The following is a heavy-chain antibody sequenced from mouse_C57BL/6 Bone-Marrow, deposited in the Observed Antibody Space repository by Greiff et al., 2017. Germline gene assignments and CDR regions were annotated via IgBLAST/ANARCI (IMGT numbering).Heavy chain of an antibody. CDR1: GFTFSSYA. J-gene: IGHJ1*03. CDR3: ARDRVYYSNCVCWYFDY. Sequence: EVQLMEPGGGLVKPGGSLKLSCAASGFTFSSYAMSWVRQTPEKRLEWVATISDGGSYTYYPDNVKGQFTITRDNAKNKLYLQMSHLTSENTAMYYCARDRVYYSNCVCWYFDYWGTGTTLTVSS. V-gene: IGHV5-4*01. D-gene: IGHD2-5*01. CDR2: ISDGGSYT.